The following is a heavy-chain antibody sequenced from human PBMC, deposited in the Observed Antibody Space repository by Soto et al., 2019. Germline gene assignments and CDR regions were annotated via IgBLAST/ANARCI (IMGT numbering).Heavy chain of an antibody. Sequence: GGSLRLSCAASGFTSSSYAMSWVRQAPGKGLEWVSAISGSGGSTYYADSVKGRFTISRDNSKNTLYLQMNSLRAEDTAVYYCAKDTIELTTVVPFDYWGQGTQVTVSS. D-gene: IGHD4-4*01. CDR1: GFTSSSYA. CDR3: AKDTIELTTVVPFDY. CDR2: ISGSGGST. V-gene: IGHV3-23*01. J-gene: IGHJ4*02.